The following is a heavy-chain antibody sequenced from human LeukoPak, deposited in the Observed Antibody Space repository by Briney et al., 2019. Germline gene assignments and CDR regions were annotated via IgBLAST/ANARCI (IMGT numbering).Heavy chain of an antibody. D-gene: IGHD6-6*01. J-gene: IGHJ5*02. Sequence: SETLSLTCTVSGGSISSYYWSWIRQPPGKGLEWIGYIYYSGSTNYNPSLKSRVTISVDTSKNQFSLKLSSVTAADTAVYYCARARPSIAARPPHWFDPWGRGTLVTVSS. CDR3: ARARPSIAARPPHWFDP. V-gene: IGHV4-59*01. CDR2: IYYSGST. CDR1: GGSISSYY.